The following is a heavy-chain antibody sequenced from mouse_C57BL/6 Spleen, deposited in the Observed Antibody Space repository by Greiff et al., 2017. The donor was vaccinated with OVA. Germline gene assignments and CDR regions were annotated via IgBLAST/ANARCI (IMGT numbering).Heavy chain of an antibody. J-gene: IGHJ3*01. Sequence: EVKVVESGGGLVKPGGSLKLSCAASGFTFSSYAMSWVRQTPEKRLEWVATISDGGSYTYYPDNVKGRFTISRDNAKNNLYLQMSHLKSEDTAMYYCARDQYDPWFAYWGQGTLVTVSA. CDR1: GFTFSSYA. V-gene: IGHV5-4*01. CDR3: ARDQYDPWFAY. CDR2: ISDGGSYT. D-gene: IGHD2-3*01.